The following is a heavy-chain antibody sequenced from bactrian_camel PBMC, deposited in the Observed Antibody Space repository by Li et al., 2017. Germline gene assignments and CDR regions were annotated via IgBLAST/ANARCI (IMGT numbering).Heavy chain of an antibody. CDR3: AAANVIFCGRGAYNY. CDR1: IYTSNLYC. J-gene: IGHJ4*01. D-gene: IGHD3*01. Sequence: HVQLVESGGGSVQAGGSLRLSCAASIYTSNLYCMAWFRRHSGQGREGIAAIAADGRTNYADSVQGRFTISRDGAKKTLYPRMNRLNAEDTDRYYCAAANVIFCGRGAYNYWGQGTQVTVS. V-gene: IGHV3S53*01. CDR2: IAADGRT.